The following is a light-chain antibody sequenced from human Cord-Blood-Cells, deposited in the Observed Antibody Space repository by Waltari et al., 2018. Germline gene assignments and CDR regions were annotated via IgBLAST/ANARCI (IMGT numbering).Light chain of an antibody. CDR1: ALPKQY. CDR2: KDS. J-gene: IGLJ1*01. CDR3: QSADSSGTYPYV. Sequence: SYELTQPPSVSVSPGQTARITCSGDALPKQYAYWYQQKPGQAPVLVIYKDSERPSGIPRRFSGSSSGTTVTLTISGVQAEDEADYYCQSADSSGTYPYVFGTGTKVTVL. V-gene: IGLV3-25*03.